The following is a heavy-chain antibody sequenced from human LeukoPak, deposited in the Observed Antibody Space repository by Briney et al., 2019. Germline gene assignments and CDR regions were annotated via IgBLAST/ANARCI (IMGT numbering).Heavy chain of an antibody. CDR3: ARDRGAYYDFWSGYYSPGWFDP. V-gene: IGHV1-8*03. J-gene: IGHJ5*02. Sequence: ASVKVSCKASGYTFTSYDINWVRQATGQGLEWMGWMNPNSGNTGYAQKFQGRVTITRNTSISTANMELSSLRSEDTAVYYCARDRGAYYDFWSGYYSPGWFDPWGQGTLVTVSS. CDR1: GYTFTSYD. CDR2: MNPNSGNT. D-gene: IGHD3-3*01.